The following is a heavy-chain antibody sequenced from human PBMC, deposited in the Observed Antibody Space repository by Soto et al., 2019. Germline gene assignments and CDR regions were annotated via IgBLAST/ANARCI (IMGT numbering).Heavy chain of an antibody. D-gene: IGHD2-2*01. V-gene: IGHV4-61*01. CDR2: IYSGGST. J-gene: IGHJ6*03. CDR3: ARFVRSCSATTCSTRADV. Sequence: SETLSLTCTVSGGFVNSDTHSWSWIRQTPGKRLEWIGFIYSGGSTKNPSLRSRVTMSVDTSKNQFSLKLRSVIVADTAVYHCARFVRSCSATTCSTRADVWGKGITGTV. CDR1: GGFVNSDTHS.